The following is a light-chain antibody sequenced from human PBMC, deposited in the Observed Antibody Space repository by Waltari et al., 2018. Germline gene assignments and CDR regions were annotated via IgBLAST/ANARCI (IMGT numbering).Light chain of an antibody. CDR3: QQSYSTLALT. J-gene: IGKJ4*01. V-gene: IGKV1-39*01. CDR1: QSISSY. Sequence: DIQMTQSPSSLSSSVGDRFTLTCRASQSISSYLNWYMQKPGKAPKLLIYAASSLQSGVPSRFSGSGSGTDFTLTISSLQPEDFATYYCQQSYSTLALTFGGGTKVEIK. CDR2: AAS.